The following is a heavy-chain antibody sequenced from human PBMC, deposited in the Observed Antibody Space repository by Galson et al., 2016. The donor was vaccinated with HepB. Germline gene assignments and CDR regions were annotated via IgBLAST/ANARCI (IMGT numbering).Heavy chain of an antibody. V-gene: IGHV3-30-3*01. J-gene: IGHJ6*02. CDR2: ISYHGSDK. CDR1: GFAFSGSA. Sequence: SLRLSCAASGFAFSGSAMHWVRQAPGRGLEWVAAISYHGSDKYYEDSVKGRVTISRDNSNNTLYLQITSRSPEDTAVYYCARDKSFYYYGMDVWGQGTTVTVSS. CDR3: ARDKSFYYYGMDV.